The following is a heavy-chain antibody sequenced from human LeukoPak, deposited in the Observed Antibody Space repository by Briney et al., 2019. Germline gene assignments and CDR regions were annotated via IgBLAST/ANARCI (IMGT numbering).Heavy chain of an antibody. CDR3: ARALGPEMAKYYFDY. J-gene: IGHJ4*02. CDR2: IYYSGST. D-gene: IGHD5-24*01. Sequence: PSETLSLTCTVSGGSISSYYWSWIRQPPGKGLEWIGYIYYSGSTNYNPSLKSRVTISVDTSKNQFSLKLSSVTAADTAVYYCARALGPEMAKYYFDYWGQGTLVTVSS. CDR1: GGSISSYY. V-gene: IGHV4-59*01.